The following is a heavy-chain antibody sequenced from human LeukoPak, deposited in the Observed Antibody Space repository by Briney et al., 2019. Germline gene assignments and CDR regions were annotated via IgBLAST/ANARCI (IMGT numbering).Heavy chain of an antibody. CDR2: IYYSGST. CDR1: GGSISSSSYY. CDR3: ARQYYDSSGYYPRYYYGMDV. J-gene: IGHJ6*02. Sequence: PSETPSLTCTVSGGSISSSSYYWGWIRQPPGKGLEWIGSIYYSGSTYYNPSLKSRVTISVDTSKNQFSLKLSSVTAADTAVYYCARQYYDSSGYYPRYYYGMDVWGQGTTVTVSS. D-gene: IGHD3-22*01. V-gene: IGHV4-39*01.